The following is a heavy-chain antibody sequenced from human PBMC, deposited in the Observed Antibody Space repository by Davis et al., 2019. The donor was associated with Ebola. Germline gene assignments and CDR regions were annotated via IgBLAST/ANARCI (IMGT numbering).Heavy chain of an antibody. Sequence: PSETLSLTCTVSDGSISTYFWSWVRQPPGKGLEWIGYIYNSGSTNYSPSLRSRVTLSVDTSKNQFSLQLSSVTAADTAVYYCARALGYCTGAVCDWYIDLWGRGTLVTVSS. D-gene: IGHD2-8*02. CDR3: ARALGYCTGAVCDWYIDL. CDR2: IYNSGST. CDR1: DGSISTYF. J-gene: IGHJ2*01. V-gene: IGHV4-59*01.